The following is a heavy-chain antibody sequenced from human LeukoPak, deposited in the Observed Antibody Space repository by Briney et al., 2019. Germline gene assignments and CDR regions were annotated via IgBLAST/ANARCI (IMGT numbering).Heavy chain of an antibody. J-gene: IGHJ4*02. CDR1: GGSISNYF. CDR3: ARRAYFDY. CDR2: IYYSGST. Sequence: SETLSLTCTVSGGSISNYFWSWIRQPPGKGLEWIEYIYYSGSTNYNPSLKSRITISVDTSKNQFSLKLSSVTAADTAVYYCARRAYFDYWGQGTLVTVSS. V-gene: IGHV4-59*08.